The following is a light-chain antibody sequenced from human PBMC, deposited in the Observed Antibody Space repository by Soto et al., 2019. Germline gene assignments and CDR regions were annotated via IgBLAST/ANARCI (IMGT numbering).Light chain of an antibody. V-gene: IGLV2-14*01. Sequence: QSALTQPASVSGSPGQSITISCTGTSSDVGGYDYVSWYQQHPGKAPKLMIYEVNNRPSGVSDRFSGSKSGNTASLTISGLQAEDEADYYCSSYSSSSPVVLGGGTQLTVL. CDR3: SSYSSSSPVV. J-gene: IGLJ2*01. CDR1: SSDVGGYDY. CDR2: EVN.